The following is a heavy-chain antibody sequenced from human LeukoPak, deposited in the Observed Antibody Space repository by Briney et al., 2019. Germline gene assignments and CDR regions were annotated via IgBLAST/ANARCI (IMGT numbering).Heavy chain of an antibody. J-gene: IGHJ5*02. V-gene: IGHV4-61*02. D-gene: IGHD3-16*01. CDR3: ARDAGDGGNRFDP. CDR1: GGSISSGSYY. Sequence: SETLSLTCTVSGGSISSGSYYWSWIRQPAGKGLEWIGRIYTSGSTNYNPSLKSRVTISVDTSKNQFSLKLSSVTAADTAVYYCARDAGDGGNRFDPWGQGTLLTVSS. CDR2: IYTSGST.